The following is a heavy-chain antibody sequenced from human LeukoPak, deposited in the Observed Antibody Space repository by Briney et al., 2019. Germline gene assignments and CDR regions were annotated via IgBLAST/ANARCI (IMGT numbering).Heavy chain of an antibody. CDR2: INHSGST. Sequence: SSETLSLTCAVYGGSFSGYYWSWIRQPPGKGLEWIGEINHSGSTNYNPSLKSRLTISVDTSKNQFSLKLTSVTAADTAVYYCARAGSSWEFDHWGQGTLVTVSS. V-gene: IGHV4-34*01. CDR3: ARAGSSWEFDH. CDR1: GGSFSGYY. D-gene: IGHD6-13*01. J-gene: IGHJ4*02.